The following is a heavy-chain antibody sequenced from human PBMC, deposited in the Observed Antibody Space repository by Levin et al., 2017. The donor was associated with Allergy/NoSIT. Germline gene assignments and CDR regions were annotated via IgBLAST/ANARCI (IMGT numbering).Heavy chain of an antibody. D-gene: IGHD2-15*01. Sequence: GGSLRLSCAASGFTFSSYAMHWVRQAPGKGLDWVASIYYDGSNKYYADSVKGRFTISRDNSENTLYLQMNSLRAEDTAVYYCARTRGAGYCNGGSCHAQYFEYWGQGTLVTVSS. V-gene: IGHV3-33*01. CDR2: IYYDGSNK. CDR1: GFTFSSYA. CDR3: ARTRGAGYCNGGSCHAQYFEY. J-gene: IGHJ4*02.